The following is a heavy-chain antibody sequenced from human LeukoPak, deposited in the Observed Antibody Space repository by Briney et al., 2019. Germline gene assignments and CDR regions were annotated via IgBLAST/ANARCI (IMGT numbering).Heavy chain of an antibody. CDR2: ISGSGGST. D-gene: IGHD5-18*01. CDR1: GFTFSSYG. Sequence: GGSLRLSCAASGFTFSSYGMSWVRQAPGKGLEWVGAISGSGGSTYYADSVKGGCTISRESAKNTLYLQMNSLRAEDTAVYYCAKGRGYSYGIYYFDYWGQGTLVTVSS. CDR3: AKGRGYSYGIYYFDY. V-gene: IGHV3-23*01. J-gene: IGHJ4*02.